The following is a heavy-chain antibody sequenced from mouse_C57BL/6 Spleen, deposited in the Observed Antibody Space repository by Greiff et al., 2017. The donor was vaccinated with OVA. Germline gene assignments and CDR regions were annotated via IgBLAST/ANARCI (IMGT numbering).Heavy chain of an antibody. CDR1: GFSLTSYG. CDR3: AKNRYDYDDGGYAMDY. Sequence: VHLVESGPGLVQPSQSLSITCTVSGFSLTSYGVHWVRQSPGTGLEWLGVIWRGGSTDYNAAFMSRLSITKDNSKSQVFFKMNSLQADDTAIYYCAKNRYDYDDGGYAMDYWGQGTSVTVSS. V-gene: IGHV2-5*01. J-gene: IGHJ4*01. D-gene: IGHD2-4*01. CDR2: IWRGGST.